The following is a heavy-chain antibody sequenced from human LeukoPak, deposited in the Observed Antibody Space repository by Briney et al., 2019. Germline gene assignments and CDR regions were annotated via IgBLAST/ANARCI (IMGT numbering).Heavy chain of an antibody. J-gene: IGHJ4*02. CDR1: GFTFSSYG. Sequence: GGSLRLSCAASGFTFSSYGMHWVRQAPGKGLEWVAFIRYDGSNKYYADSVKGRFTISRDNSKNTLYLQMNSLRAEDTAVYYCAKDYDYVWGSYLPYFHYWGQGTLVTVSS. CDR2: IRYDGSNK. CDR3: AKDYDYVWGSYLPYFHY. D-gene: IGHD3-16*02. V-gene: IGHV3-30*02.